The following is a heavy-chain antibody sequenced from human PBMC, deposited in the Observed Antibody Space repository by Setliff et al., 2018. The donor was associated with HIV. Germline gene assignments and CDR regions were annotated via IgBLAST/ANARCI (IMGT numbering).Heavy chain of an antibody. Sequence: ASVKVSCKASGYTFTGYHMHWVRQAPGQGLEWMGWISVFNGDTTYAQNLQGRFTMTSDTSTTTAYMELRNLRSDDTAVYYCARDGEIGPDFWGQGTLVTVSS. J-gene: IGHJ4*02. CDR1: GYTFTGYH. CDR2: ISVFNGDT. V-gene: IGHV1-18*04. CDR3: ARDGEIGPDF. D-gene: IGHD3-3*01.